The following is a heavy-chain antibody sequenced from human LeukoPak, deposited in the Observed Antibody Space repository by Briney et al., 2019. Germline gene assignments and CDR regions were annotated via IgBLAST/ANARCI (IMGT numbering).Heavy chain of an antibody. V-gene: IGHV3-33*01. Sequence: QPGRSLRLSCAASGXTFSSYGMHWVRQAPGKGLEWVAVIWYDGSNKYYADSVKGRFTISRDNSKNTLYLQMNSLRAEDTAVYYCARDSDRDSGAFDIWGQGTMVTVSS. CDR3: ARDSDRDSGAFDI. D-gene: IGHD2-21*01. J-gene: IGHJ3*02. CDR1: GXTFSSYG. CDR2: IWYDGSNK.